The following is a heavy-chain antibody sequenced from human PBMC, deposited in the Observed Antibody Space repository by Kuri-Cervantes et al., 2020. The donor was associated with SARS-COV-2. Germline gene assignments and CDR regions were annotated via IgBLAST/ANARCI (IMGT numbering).Heavy chain of an antibody. V-gene: IGHV5-51*01. CDR2: IYPGDSNT. CDR1: GNSFTTYW. CDR3: ARLTTLHHHFGNDFWTGYYLLGDV. Sequence: GGSLRLSCKHSGNSFTTYWIGGVRQMPGNGLELMGIIYPGDSNTKYSPSFQGHVTMSSDKSLRTAYLQWSSLKASDTAMYYCARLTTLHHHFGNDFWTGYYLLGDVWGQGTQVTVSS. D-gene: IGHD3/OR15-3a*01. J-gene: IGHJ4*02.